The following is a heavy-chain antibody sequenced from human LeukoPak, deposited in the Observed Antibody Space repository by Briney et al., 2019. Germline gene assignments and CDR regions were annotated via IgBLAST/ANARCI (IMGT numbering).Heavy chain of an antibody. V-gene: IGHV3-23*01. J-gene: IGHJ5*02. CDR2: ISGSGGST. CDR3: AKDTLDYGDYVP. D-gene: IGHD4-17*01. CDR1: GFTVSSNS. Sequence: GGSLRLSCTVSGFTVSSNSMSWVRQAPGKGLEWVSAISGSGGSTYYADSVKGRFTISRDNSKNTLYLQMNSLRAEDTAVYYCAKDTLDYGDYVPWGQGTLVTVSS.